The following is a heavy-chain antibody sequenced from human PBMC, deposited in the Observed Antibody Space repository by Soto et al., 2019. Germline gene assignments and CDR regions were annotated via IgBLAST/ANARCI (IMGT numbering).Heavy chain of an antibody. CDR3: ARGPSATTSVGDYLDY. CDR2: ISYHAINK. V-gene: IGHV3-30*03. D-gene: IGHD4-17*01. CDR1: GFTFSNYW. Sequence: LRLSFAASGFTFSNYWMTWVRQAPGKGLEWVAVISYHAINKYYADSVKGRIIISRDNSQNTLFLQMNSLGADDTAVYYCARGPSATTSVGDYLDYWGRGTLVTVSS. J-gene: IGHJ4*02.